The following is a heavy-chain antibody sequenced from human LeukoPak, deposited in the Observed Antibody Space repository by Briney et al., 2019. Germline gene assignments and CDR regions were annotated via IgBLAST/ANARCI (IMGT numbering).Heavy chain of an antibody. J-gene: IGHJ4*02. CDR2: LSGSGAGT. Sequence: GGSLRLSCAASGFTFSDYALGWVRQAPGRGLEWVATLSGSGAGTYYSDSVQGRFTISRDNSKNTLYLQMNSLRAEDTAVYYCAREGGSSSNFDYWGQGTLVTVSS. CDR3: AREGGSSSNFDY. CDR1: GFTFSDYA. D-gene: IGHD6-13*01. V-gene: IGHV3-23*01.